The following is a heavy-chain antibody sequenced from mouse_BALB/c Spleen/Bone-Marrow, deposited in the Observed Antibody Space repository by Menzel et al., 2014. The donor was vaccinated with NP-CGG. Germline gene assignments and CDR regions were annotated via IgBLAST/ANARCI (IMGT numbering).Heavy chain of an antibody. V-gene: IGHV5-4*02. CDR2: ISDGGSYT. CDR3: AREMAMDY. Sequence: EVMLVESGGGLVKPGGSLKLSCAASGFTSSDYYMYWVRQTPEKRLEWVATISDGGSYTYYPDSVKGRFTISRDNAKSNLYLQMSSLKSEDTAMYYCAREMAMDYWGQGTSVTVSS. J-gene: IGHJ4*01. CDR1: GFTSSDYY.